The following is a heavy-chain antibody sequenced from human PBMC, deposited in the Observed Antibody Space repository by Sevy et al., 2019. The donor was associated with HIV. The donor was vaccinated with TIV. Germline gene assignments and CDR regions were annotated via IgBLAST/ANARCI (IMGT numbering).Heavy chain of an antibody. V-gene: IGHV1-69*10. CDR3: ASVRPCGGDCYFFDT. J-gene: IGHJ4*02. Sequence: ASVKVSCKASGGTLNNYRMNWVRQAPGQGLEWMGGIIPSVGIASYAQKIKGRAAISADTSTSTLYLEVGRLRSDDTAVYFCASVRPCGGDCYFFDTWGQGTLVTVSS. CDR1: GGTLNNYR. CDR2: IIPSVGIA. D-gene: IGHD2-21*02.